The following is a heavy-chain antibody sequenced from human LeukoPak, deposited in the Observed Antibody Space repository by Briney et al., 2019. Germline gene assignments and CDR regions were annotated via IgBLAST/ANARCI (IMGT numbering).Heavy chain of an antibody. CDR2: IYYSGSP. V-gene: IGHV4-39*01. D-gene: IGHD3/OR15-3a*01. CDR1: GGSISSNSYY. J-gene: IGHJ4*02. Sequence: ETESLICTVSGGSISSNSYYWGRIRQPPGKGLEWIGSIYYSGSPYYNPSLKSRVTISVDTSKNQFSLKVISVTAADTAVYYCARWRTARTGFDYWGQGVLGAVSS. CDR3: ARWRTARTGFDY.